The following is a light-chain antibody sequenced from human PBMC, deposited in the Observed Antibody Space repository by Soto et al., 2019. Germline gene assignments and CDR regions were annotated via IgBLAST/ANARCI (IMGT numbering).Light chain of an antibody. CDR2: LNSDGRH. CDR1: SGHISYA. CDR3: QTWGTGIVV. J-gene: IGLJ2*01. Sequence: QLVLTQSPSASASLGASVKLTCTLSSGHISYAIAWHQQQPEKGPRYLMKLNSDGRHIKGDGIPDRFSGSSSGAERYLTISSLQSEDEAAYYCQTWGTGIVVFGGGTKLTVL. V-gene: IGLV4-69*01.